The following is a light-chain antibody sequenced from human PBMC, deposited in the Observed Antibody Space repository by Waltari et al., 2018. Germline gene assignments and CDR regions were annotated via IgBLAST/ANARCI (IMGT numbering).Light chain of an antibody. Sequence: DIQMTQSPSSLSASVGERVTITCQASQDISNFLNWYQQKPGKAPKLLNYDASKLETGVPSRFSGSGSGTDFTFSISSLQPEDIATYYCQQSDTFGQGTRLEIK. CDR2: DAS. CDR3: QQSDT. CDR1: QDISNF. V-gene: IGKV1-33*01. J-gene: IGKJ2*01.